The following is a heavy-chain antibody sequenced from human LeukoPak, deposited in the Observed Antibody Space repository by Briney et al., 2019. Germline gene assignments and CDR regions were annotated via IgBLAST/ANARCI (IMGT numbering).Heavy chain of an antibody. CDR2: IYYSGST. Sequence: SETLSLTCTVSGGSISSYYWSWIRQPPGKGLEWIGYIYYSGSTNYNPSLKSRDTISVDTSKNQFSLKLSSVTAADTAVYYCARLLWFGESTNWFDPWGQGTLVTVTS. J-gene: IGHJ5*02. CDR3: ARLLWFGESTNWFDP. CDR1: GGSISSYY. V-gene: IGHV4-59*08. D-gene: IGHD3-10*01.